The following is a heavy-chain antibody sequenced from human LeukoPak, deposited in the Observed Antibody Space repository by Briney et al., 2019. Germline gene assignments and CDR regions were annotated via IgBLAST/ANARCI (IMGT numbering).Heavy chain of an antibody. Sequence: GGSLRLSCVASGFTFSSYAMSWVRQAPGKGLEWVSAISGSGGSTYYADSVKGRFTISRDNSKNTLYLQMNSLRAEDTAVYYCAKDAHSSGWYKLEYRYFDYWGQGTLVTVSS. CDR2: ISGSGGST. J-gene: IGHJ4*02. D-gene: IGHD6-19*01. CDR3: AKDAHSSGWYKLEYRYFDY. V-gene: IGHV3-23*01. CDR1: GFTFSSYA.